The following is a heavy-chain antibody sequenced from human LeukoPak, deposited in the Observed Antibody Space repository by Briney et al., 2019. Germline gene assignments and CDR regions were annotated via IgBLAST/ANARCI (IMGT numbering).Heavy chain of an antibody. CDR3: ARHIYRGSFDY. CDR2: IYYSGST. J-gene: IGHJ4*02. Sequence: SETLSLTCTVSGGSISSYFWSWIRQPPGKGLEWIGYIYYSGSTNYNPSLKSRVTISVDSSKNQFSLKLSSVTAADTAAYYCARHIYRGSFDYWGQGALVTVSS. CDR1: GGSISSYF. D-gene: IGHD3-10*01. V-gene: IGHV4-59*08.